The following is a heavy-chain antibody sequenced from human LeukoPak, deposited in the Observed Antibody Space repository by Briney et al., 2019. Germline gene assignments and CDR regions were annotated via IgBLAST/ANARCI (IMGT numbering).Heavy chain of an antibody. V-gene: IGHV3-43*01. CDR2: INWDGDIT. J-gene: IGHJ4*02. CDR3: AKGNILTGPPDS. D-gene: IGHD3-9*01. Sequence: PGGSLRLSCVASGFTFSSYWMHWVRQPPGKGLEWVSLINWDGDITEYADSVKGRFTISRDNSKNSLFLQMNSLRTEDTALYYCAKGNILTGPPDSWGQGTLVTVSS. CDR1: GFTFSSYW.